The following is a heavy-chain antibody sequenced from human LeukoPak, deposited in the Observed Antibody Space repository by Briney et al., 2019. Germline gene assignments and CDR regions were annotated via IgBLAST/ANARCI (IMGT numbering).Heavy chain of an antibody. D-gene: IGHD3-10*01. CDR3: ARDRIDMVRGVIILTDYGMDV. J-gene: IGHJ6*02. V-gene: IGHV1-2*02. CDR2: INPNSGGT. Sequence: ASVKVSCKASGYTFTGYYMHWVRQAPGQGLEWMGWINPNSGGTNYAQKFQGRVTMTRDTSISTAYMELSRLRSDDTAVYYCARDRIDMVRGVIILTDYGMDVWGQATTVTVSS. CDR1: GYTFTGYY.